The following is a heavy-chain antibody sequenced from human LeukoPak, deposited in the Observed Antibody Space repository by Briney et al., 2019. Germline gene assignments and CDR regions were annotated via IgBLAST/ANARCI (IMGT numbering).Heavy chain of an antibody. CDR2: IVVGSGNT. V-gene: IGHV1-58*01. CDR1: GFTFTSSA. Sequence: EASVKVSCKASGFTFTSSAVQWVRQARGQRLEWIGWIVVGSGNTNYTQKFQERVTITRDMSTSTAYMELSSLRSEDTAVYYCAAGFGYDILTGYSPSRGQGTLVTVSS. J-gene: IGHJ4*02. CDR3: AAGFGYDILTGYSPS. D-gene: IGHD3-9*01.